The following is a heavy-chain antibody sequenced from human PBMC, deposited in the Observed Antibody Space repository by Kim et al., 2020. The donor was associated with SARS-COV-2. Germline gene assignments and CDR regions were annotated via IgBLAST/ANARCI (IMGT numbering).Heavy chain of an antibody. J-gene: IGHJ6*02. D-gene: IGHD2-2*01. CDR2: ISAYNGNT. CDR1: GYTFTSYG. V-gene: IGHV1-18*01. Sequence: ASVKVSCKASGYTFTSYGISWVRQAPGQGLEWMGWISAYNGNTNYAQKLQGRVTMTTDTPTSTAYMELRSLRSDDTAVYYCARDRNVFVAVPAAFRDYYYGMDVWGQGTTVTVSS. CDR3: ARDRNVFVAVPAAFRDYYYGMDV.